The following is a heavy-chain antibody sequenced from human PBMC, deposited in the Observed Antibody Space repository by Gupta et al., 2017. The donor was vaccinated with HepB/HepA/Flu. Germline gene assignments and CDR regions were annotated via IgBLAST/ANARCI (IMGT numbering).Heavy chain of an antibody. V-gene: IGHV3-21*01. CDR3: ARDVELEPQVVYYMDV. CDR1: GFTFSSYS. CDR2: ISSSSSYI. J-gene: IGHJ6*03. Sequence: EVQLVESGGGLVKPGGSLRLSCAAPGFTFSSYSMNWVRQAPRKGLEWVSSISSSSSYIYYADSVKGRFTISRDNAKNSLYLQMNSLRAEDTAVYYCARDVELEPQVVYYMDVWGKGTTVTVSS. D-gene: IGHD1-1*01.